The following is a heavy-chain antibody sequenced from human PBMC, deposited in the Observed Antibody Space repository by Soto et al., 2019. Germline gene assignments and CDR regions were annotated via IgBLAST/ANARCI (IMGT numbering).Heavy chain of an antibody. Sequence: GGSLRLSCAASGFAFISYGMHWVRQAPGKGLEWVAVISYDGSEKYYADSVKGQFTVSRDNSKNTLFVQMNSLGAEDTAVYYCAKDRSQRNTATTNYYDYWGQGSLVTVSS. D-gene: IGHD4-17*01. CDR3: AKDRSQRNTATTNYYDY. CDR1: GFAFISYG. CDR2: ISYDGSEK. J-gene: IGHJ4*02. V-gene: IGHV3-30*18.